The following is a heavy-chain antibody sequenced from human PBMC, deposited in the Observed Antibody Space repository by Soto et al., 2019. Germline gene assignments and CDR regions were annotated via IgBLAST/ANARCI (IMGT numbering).Heavy chain of an antibody. J-gene: IGHJ3*02. CDR1: GFTFSSYG. CDR2: IWYDGSNK. D-gene: IGHD3-3*01. CDR3: AREGYDFWSGYHASDI. V-gene: IGHV3-33*01. Sequence: GGSLRLSCAASGFTFSSYGMHWVRQAPGKGLEWVAVIWYDGSNKYYADSVKGRFTISRDNSKNTLYLQMNSLRAEDTAVYYCAREGYDFWSGYHASDIWGQGTMVTVSS.